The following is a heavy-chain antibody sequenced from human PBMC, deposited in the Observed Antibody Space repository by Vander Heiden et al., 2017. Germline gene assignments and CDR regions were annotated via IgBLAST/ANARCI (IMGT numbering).Heavy chain of an antibody. CDR1: GFTFRSYS. D-gene: IGHD2-15*01. V-gene: IGHV3-48*01. J-gene: IGHJ4*02. CDR3: VSTLGDYLDY. Sequence: EVQLVESGGGLVQTGGSLRLSCTASGFTFRSYSMNWVRQAPGKGLEWVSYMSSSSSTIDYSDSVKGRFTISRVYAKISLYLKINRLRAEDTAVYYCVSTLGDYLDYRFQGSLVTVSS. CDR2: MSSSSSTI.